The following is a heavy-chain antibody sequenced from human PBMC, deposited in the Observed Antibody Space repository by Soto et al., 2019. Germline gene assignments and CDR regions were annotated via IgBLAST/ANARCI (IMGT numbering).Heavy chain of an antibody. V-gene: IGHV1-2*04. CDR3: ARGPQQWLVPRAFDI. D-gene: IGHD6-19*01. J-gene: IGHJ3*02. CDR2: INPNSGGT. Sequence: QVQLVQSGAEVKKPGASVKVSCKASGYTFTGYYMHWVRQAPGQGLEWMGWINPNSGGTNYAQKVQGWVTMTRDTSISTAYMELSRLRSDDTAVYYCARGPQQWLVPRAFDIWGQGTMVTVSS. CDR1: GYTFTGYY.